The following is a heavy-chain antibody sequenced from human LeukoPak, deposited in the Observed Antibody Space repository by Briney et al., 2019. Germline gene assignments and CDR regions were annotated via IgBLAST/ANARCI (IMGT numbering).Heavy chain of an antibody. J-gene: IGHJ5*02. V-gene: IGHV3-23*01. CDR1: GFTFSNYA. D-gene: IGHD3-22*01. Sequence: GGSLRPSCAASGFTFSNYAMNWVRQAPGKGLEWVSTISGSGGSTYYADSVKGRFTISRDNSKNTLYLHMNSLRAEDTAVYFCAKREYYDSSGYSDLWGQGTLVTVSS. CDR3: AKREYYDSSGYSDL. CDR2: ISGSGGST.